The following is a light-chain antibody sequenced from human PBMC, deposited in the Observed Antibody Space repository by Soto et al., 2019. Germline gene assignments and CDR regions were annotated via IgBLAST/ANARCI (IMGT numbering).Light chain of an antibody. Sequence: DIQLTQSPSSLSASVGDRVIITCRASQAISSYLAWYQQKPGKVPELLIYATSTLQSGAPSRFSGSGAGTDFTLTISSLQREDVATYYCHKYNHAPTFGGGTKVEIK. V-gene: IGKV1-27*01. CDR1: QAISSY. CDR3: HKYNHAPT. J-gene: IGKJ4*01. CDR2: ATS.